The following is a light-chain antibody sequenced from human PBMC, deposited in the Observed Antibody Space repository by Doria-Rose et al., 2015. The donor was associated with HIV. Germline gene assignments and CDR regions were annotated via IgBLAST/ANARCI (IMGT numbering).Light chain of an antibody. J-gene: IGKJ1*01. CDR3: HQYGTSWT. V-gene: IGKV3-20*01. Sequence: DIVMTQSPGTLSLSPGERATLSCRASQSFSSTYLAWYQQKPGQAPSLLIYDGSTRATGIPDRFSASGPGTDFTLTTNRLEPEDFALYYCHQYGTSWTFGQGTKVEI. CDR2: DGS. CDR1: QSFSSTY.